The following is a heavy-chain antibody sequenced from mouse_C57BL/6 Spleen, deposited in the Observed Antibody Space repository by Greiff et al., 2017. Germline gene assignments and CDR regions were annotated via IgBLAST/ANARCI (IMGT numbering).Heavy chain of an antibody. Sequence: EVQLQQSGAELVRPWASVKLSCTASGFNIKADYMHWVKQRPEQRLEWIGWIDPENGDTEYASKFQGKATITADTSSNTAYLQLSSLTSEDTAVYYCTTMGLLPAYWGQGTLVTVTA. V-gene: IGHV14-4*01. CDR2: IDPENGDT. J-gene: IGHJ3*01. D-gene: IGHD2-3*01. CDR1: GFNIKADY. CDR3: TTMGLLPAY.